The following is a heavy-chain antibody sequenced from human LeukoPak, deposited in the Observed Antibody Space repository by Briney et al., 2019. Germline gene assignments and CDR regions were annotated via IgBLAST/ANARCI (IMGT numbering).Heavy chain of an antibody. CDR3: ARVPSVDSIGYFDY. CDR2: IYYSGST. Sequence: SETPSLTCTVSGGSISSSSYYWGWIRQPPGKGLEWIGSIYYSGSTYYNPSLKSRVTISVDTSKNQFSLKLSSVTAADTAVYYCARVPSVDSIGYFDYWGQGTLVTVSS. CDR1: GGSISSSSYY. D-gene: IGHD3/OR15-3a*01. J-gene: IGHJ4*02. V-gene: IGHV4-39*07.